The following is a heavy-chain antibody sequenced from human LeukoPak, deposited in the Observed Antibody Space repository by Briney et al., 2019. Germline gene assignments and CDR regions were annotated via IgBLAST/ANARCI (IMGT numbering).Heavy chain of an antibody. CDR3: ARQNWNILDDVFDI. Sequence: SETLSLTCTVSGGSINNTNSYWGWIRQPPGKGLDWIGSLYSNGFTYVNPSLKTPVTISVDTSRKQFSLKLSSVTAADTAVYYCARQNWNILDDVFDIWGQGTMVTVSS. D-gene: IGHD1/OR15-1a*01. V-gene: IGHV4-39*07. CDR2: LYSNGFT. J-gene: IGHJ3*02. CDR1: GGSINNTNSY.